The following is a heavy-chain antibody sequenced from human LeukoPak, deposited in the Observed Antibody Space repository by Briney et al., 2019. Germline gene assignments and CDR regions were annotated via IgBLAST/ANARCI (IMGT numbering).Heavy chain of an antibody. CDR1: GFSFSGAG. CDR2: IRSKANSYAT. CDR3: TNYDSSGPAFQH. V-gene: IGHV3-73*01. J-gene: IGHJ1*01. Sequence: GGSLKLSCAASGFSFSGAGMHWVRQASGKGLEWVGRIRSKANSYATAYAASVKGRFTMSRDDSKNTAYLQMNSLKTEDTAAYYCTNYDSSGPAFQHWGQGTLVTVSS. D-gene: IGHD3-22*01.